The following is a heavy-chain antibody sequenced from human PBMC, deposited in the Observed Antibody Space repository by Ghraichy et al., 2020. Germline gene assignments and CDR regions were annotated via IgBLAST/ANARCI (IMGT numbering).Heavy chain of an antibody. J-gene: IGHJ6*02. CDR1: GGSFSGYY. CDR3: ARGSVFWSGYFYSHYSSYFGMDV. D-gene: IGHD3-3*01. V-gene: IGHV4-34*01. CDR2: INHSGST. Sequence: SETLSLTCAVYGGSFSGYYWSWIRQPPGKGLEWIGEINHSGSTNYNPSLKSRVTISVDTSKNQFSLKLSSVTAADTAVYYCARGSVFWSGYFYSHYSSYFGMDVWGQGTTVTVS.